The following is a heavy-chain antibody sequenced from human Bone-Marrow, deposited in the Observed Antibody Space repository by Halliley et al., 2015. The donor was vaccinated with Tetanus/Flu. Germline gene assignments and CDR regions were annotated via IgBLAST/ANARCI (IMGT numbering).Heavy chain of an antibody. CDR2: IKQDGSER. D-gene: IGHD3-10*01. J-gene: IGHJ6*02. V-gene: IGHV3-7*01. Sequence: SLRLSCAASGFIFNNYWMSWVRQAPGKGLEWVATIKQDGSERYYEDSVQGRFTITRANAKNSLYLQMKSLRAEDTAVYYCARDSGDFSYDYSGRDVWGQGTAVTVPS. CDR3: ARDSGDFSYDYSGRDV. CDR1: GFIFNNYW.